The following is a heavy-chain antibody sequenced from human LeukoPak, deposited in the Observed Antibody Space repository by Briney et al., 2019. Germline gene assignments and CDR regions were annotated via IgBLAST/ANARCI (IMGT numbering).Heavy chain of an antibody. V-gene: IGHV4-59*02. D-gene: IGHD2/OR15-2a*01. CDR1: GASVRSDH. CDR2: MHGSGSP. CDR3: ARDLSVNAFDI. Sequence: PSETLSLTCTVSGASVRSDHWNWIRQPPGKGLEWIAYMHGSGSPNYNPSLASRLTLSVDATENLLSLKLTSVTAADTAVYFCARDLSVNAFDIWGQGT. J-gene: IGHJ3*02.